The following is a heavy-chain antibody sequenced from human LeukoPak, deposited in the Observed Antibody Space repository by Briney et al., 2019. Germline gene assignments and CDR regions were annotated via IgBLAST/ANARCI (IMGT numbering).Heavy chain of an antibody. V-gene: IGHV4-59*01. CDR2: IYYSGST. J-gene: IGHJ4*02. Sequence: SETLSLTCTVSGGSISSYYWSWIRQPPGKGLEWIGYIYYSGSTNYNPSLKSRVTISVDTSKNQFSLKLSSVTAADTAVYYCARRVIIPAVSFDYWGQGTLVTVSS. D-gene: IGHD2-2*01. CDR3: ARRVIIPAVSFDY. CDR1: GGSISSYY.